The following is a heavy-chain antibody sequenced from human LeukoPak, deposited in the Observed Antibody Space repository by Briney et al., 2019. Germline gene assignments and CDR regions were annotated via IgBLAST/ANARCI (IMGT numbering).Heavy chain of an antibody. D-gene: IGHD3-10*01. V-gene: IGHV4-39*07. J-gene: IGHJ4*02. CDR3: ARGWGVPGTLDY. Sequence: SETLSLTCSVSSGSISSNSYYWGWIRQPPGKGLEWIGSIYHSGSTYYNPSLKSRVTISGDTSKNQFSLKLSSVTAADTAVYYCARGWGVPGTLDYWGQGTLVTVSS. CDR1: SGSISSNSYY. CDR2: IYHSGST.